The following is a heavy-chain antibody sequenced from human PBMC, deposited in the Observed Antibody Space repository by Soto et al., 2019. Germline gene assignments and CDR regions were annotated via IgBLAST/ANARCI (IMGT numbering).Heavy chain of an antibody. V-gene: IGHV3-23*01. CDR2: LSGSGAST. D-gene: IGHD6-19*01. J-gene: IGHJ4*02. Sequence: GSLRLSCAASGFSFVNYAMNWVRQAPGKGLEWVSGLSGSGASTYYADSVKGRFTISRDNSRDTLFLQMNSLTADDTAVYYCAKATTNGGWFNPFDSWGQGALVTVSS. CDR3: AKATTNGGWFNPFDS. CDR1: GFSFVNYA.